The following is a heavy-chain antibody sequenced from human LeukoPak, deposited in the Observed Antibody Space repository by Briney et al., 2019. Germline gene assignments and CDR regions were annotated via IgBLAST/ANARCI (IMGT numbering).Heavy chain of an antibody. CDR3: ARRVPAALISTVSWFDP. CDR1: GGSLSGYY. CDR2: INHSGST. J-gene: IGHJ5*02. Sequence: PSETLSLTCAVYGGSLSGYYWSWIRQPPGKGLEWIGEINHSGSTNYNPSLKSRVTISVDTSKNQFSLKLSSVTAADTAVYYCARRVPAALISTVSWFDPWGQGTLVTVSS. V-gene: IGHV4-34*01. D-gene: IGHD2-2*01.